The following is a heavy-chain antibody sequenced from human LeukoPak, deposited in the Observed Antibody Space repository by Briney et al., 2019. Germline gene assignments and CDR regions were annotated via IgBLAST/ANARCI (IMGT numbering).Heavy chain of an antibody. CDR1: GFTFSSYG. J-gene: IGHJ4*02. V-gene: IGHV3-30*02. CDR2: IRYDGSNK. CDR3: ARESGYGDFPGD. D-gene: IGHD4-17*01. Sequence: GGSLRLSCAASGFTFSSYGMRWVRQAPGKGLEWVAFIRYDGSNKYYADSVKGRFTISRDNSKNTLYLQMNSLRAEDTAVYYCARESGYGDFPGDWGQGTLVTVSS.